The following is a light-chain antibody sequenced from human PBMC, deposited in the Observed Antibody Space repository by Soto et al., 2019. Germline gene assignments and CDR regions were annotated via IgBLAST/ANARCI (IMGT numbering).Light chain of an antibody. CDR2: VGTGGIEG. J-gene: IGLJ2*01. Sequence: QSVLTQPPSASASLGASVTLTCTLNSGYSNYRVDWHQQRPVKGPRFVMRVGTGGIEGSKGDGIPDRFSVSGSGLNRYLTINNIQEEDESDYHCGADHGSGSNFVVVFGGGTKLTVL. CDR1: SGYSNYR. V-gene: IGLV9-49*01. CDR3: GADHGSGSNFVVV.